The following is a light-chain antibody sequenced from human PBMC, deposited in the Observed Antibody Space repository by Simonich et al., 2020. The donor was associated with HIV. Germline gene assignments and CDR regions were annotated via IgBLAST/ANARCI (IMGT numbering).Light chain of an antibody. CDR2: GAS. V-gene: IGKV3-20*01. Sequence: EIVLTQFPATLSLSPGERATLSCWARQSISTYIAWYQHKPGQAPRLLIDGASSRATGIPDRFSGSGSGTDFTLTISRLEPEDFAVYYCQQYGSSPYTFGQGTKLEIK. J-gene: IGKJ2*01. CDR3: QQYGSSPYT. CDR1: QSISTY.